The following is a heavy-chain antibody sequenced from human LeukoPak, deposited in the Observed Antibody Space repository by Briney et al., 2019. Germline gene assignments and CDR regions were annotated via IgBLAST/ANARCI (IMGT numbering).Heavy chain of an antibody. D-gene: IGHD2-15*01. CDR3: ARLTDCSGGSCYSRHFDY. CDR2: IIPIFGTA. Sequence: VASVKVSCKASGGTFSSYAISWVRQAPGQGLEWMGGIIPIFGTANYAQKFQGRVTITADESTSTAYMELSSLRSEDTAEYYCARLTDCSGGSCYSRHFDYWGQGTLVTVSS. J-gene: IGHJ4*02. CDR1: GGTFSSYA. V-gene: IGHV1-69*01.